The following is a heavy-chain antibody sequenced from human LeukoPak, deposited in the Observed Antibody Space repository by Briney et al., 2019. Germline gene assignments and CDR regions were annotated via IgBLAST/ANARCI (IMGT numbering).Heavy chain of an antibody. J-gene: IGHJ4*02. V-gene: IGHV4-30-2*01. CDR1: GGSISGGGYS. CDR3: ARAPSSTGYFDS. Sequence: PSETLSLTCAVSGGSISGGGYSWSWIRQPPGKGLEWIGYIYHSGSTYYNPSLKSRVTISVDRSKNQFSLKLSSVTAADTAVYYCARAPSSTGYFDSWGQGTLVTVSS. CDR2: IYHSGST. D-gene: IGHD2-15*01.